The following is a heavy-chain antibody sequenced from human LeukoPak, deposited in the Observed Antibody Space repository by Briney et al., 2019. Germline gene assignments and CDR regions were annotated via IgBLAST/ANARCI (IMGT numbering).Heavy chain of an antibody. CDR3: ARTGYKGPYYFDY. V-gene: IGHV1-18*01. J-gene: IGHJ4*02. CDR2: IISYNPNT. D-gene: IGHD1-1*01. Sequence: IISYNPNTNFPQKLQGRVTMTTDTSTSTAYMELRSLRSDDTAVYYCARTGYKGPYYFDYWGQGTLVTVSS.